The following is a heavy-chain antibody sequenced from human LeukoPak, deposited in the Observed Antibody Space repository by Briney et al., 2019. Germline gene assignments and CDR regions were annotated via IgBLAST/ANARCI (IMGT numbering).Heavy chain of an antibody. Sequence: ASVKVSCKASGGTFSSYAISWVRQAPGQGLEWMGGIIPIFGTANYAQKFQGRVTITADESTNTAYMELSSLRSEDTAVYYCARATRAATVTTDPFDYWGQGTLVTVSS. D-gene: IGHD4-17*01. CDR1: GGTFSSYA. V-gene: IGHV1-69*01. CDR3: ARATRAATVTTDPFDY. CDR2: IIPIFGTA. J-gene: IGHJ4*02.